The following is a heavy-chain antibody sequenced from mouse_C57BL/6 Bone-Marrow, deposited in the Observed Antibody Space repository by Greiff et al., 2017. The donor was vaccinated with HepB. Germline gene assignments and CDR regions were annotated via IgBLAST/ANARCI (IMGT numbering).Heavy chain of an antibody. Sequence: QVQLQQPGAELVKPGASVKLSCKASGYTFTSYWMQWVKQRPGQGLEWIGKIDPSDSYTNYNQKFKGKATLTVDTSSSTAYMQLSSLTSEDSAVYYCARSHPDYWGQGTTLTVSS. V-gene: IGHV1-50*01. CDR2: IDPSDSYT. CDR3: ARSHPDY. J-gene: IGHJ2*01. CDR1: GYTFTSYW.